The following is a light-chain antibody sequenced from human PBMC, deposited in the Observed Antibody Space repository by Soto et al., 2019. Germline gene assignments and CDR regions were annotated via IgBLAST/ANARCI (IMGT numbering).Light chain of an antibody. CDR2: AAS. CDR3: QQYNSYS. V-gene: IGKV1-5*01. J-gene: IGKJ1*01. CDR1: QSPSRF. Sequence: DIQMTHSPSPLSLSVVARVTIPCRASQSPSRFLNWYQQKSGKATKLLIYAASSLESGVPLRVSGSGSGTEFTLTISSLQPDDFATYYCQQYNSYSVGQGTKVDIK.